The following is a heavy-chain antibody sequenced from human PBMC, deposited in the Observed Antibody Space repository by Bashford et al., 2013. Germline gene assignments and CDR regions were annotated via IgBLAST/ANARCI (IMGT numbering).Heavy chain of an antibody. CDR1: GFIFSHYG. J-gene: IGHJ4*02. V-gene: IGHV3-30*03. Sequence: PGGSLRLSCVASGFIFSHYGMHWVRQAPGKGLEWVAVTSHDGSFKYYGGSVRGRSTISRDNSENTLYLQLNNLRLEDTGVYYCARNPHWGANDGLDYWGQGTLLTVSP. CDR2: TSHDGSFK. CDR3: ARNPHWGANDGLDY. D-gene: IGHD4/OR15-4a*01.